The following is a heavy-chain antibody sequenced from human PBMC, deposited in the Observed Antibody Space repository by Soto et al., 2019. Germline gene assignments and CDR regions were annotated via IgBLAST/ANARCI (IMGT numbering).Heavy chain of an antibody. CDR2: ISAYNGNT. CDR1: GYTFTTYV. V-gene: IGHV1-18*01. CDR3: ARAGKGYCTNGVCYPDYYYYYMDV. Sequence: QVQLVQSGAEVKNPGASVKVSCKASGYTFTTYVISWVRQAPGQGLEWMGWISAYNGNTNYAQKLQGRVTMTTDTSTSTAYMELRSLRSDDTAVYYCARAGKGYCTNGVCYPDYYYYYMDVWGKGTTVTVSS. D-gene: IGHD2-8*01. J-gene: IGHJ6*03.